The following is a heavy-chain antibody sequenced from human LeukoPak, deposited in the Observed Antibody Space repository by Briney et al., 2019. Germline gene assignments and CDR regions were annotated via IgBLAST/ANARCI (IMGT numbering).Heavy chain of an antibody. CDR2: IRYDGSNK. J-gene: IGHJ4*02. CDR1: GFTFSGYA. V-gene: IGHV3-30*02. D-gene: IGHD6-19*01. CDR3: AKVDSSGSNCFDF. Sequence: GGSLRLSCAASGFTFSGYAMHWVRLAPGKGLEWVAFIRYDGSNKYYADSVKGRFTISRDNSKNTLYLQMNSLRAEDTAVYYCAKVDSSGSNCFDFWGQGTLVTDSS.